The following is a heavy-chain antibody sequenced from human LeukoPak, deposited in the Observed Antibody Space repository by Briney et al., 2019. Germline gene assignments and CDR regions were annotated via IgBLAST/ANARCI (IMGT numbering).Heavy chain of an antibody. D-gene: IGHD4-23*01. CDR3: VRDLDLGGYSSFVS. J-gene: IGHJ4*02. CDR1: GFTFSDYY. Sequence: GGSLRLSCAASGFTFSDYYMSWIRQAPGKGLVWVSRIRSDGGSSTYADSVKGRFTISRDNAKNTLYLQMNTLRAEDTAVYYCVRDLDLGGYSSFVSWGQGTLVTVSS. V-gene: IGHV3-74*01. CDR2: IRSDGGSS.